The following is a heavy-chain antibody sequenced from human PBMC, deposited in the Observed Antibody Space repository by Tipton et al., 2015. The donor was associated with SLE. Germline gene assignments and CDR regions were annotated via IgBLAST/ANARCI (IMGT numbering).Heavy chain of an antibody. D-gene: IGHD6-19*01. V-gene: IGHV4-61*09. Sequence: TLSLTCTVSGGSISSGSYYWSWIRQPAGKGLEWIGYIYTSGSTNYNPSLKSRVTISVDTSKNQFSLKLSSVTAADTAVYYCAREGYRAQGSSGAFGYWGQGTLVTDSS. CDR1: GGSISSGSYY. CDR2: IYTSGST. CDR3: AREGYRAQGSSGAFGY. J-gene: IGHJ4*02.